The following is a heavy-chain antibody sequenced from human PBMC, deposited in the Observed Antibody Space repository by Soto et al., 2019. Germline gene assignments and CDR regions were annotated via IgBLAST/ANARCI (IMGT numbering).Heavy chain of an antibody. CDR3: ARDWGTDSHYYYYGMDV. D-gene: IGHD3-16*01. J-gene: IGHJ6*02. CDR1: GFTFSSYG. CDR2: FSSSSSYI. Sequence: GRSLRLSCAASGFTFSSYGMNWVRQAPGKGLECVSSFSSSSSYIYYADSVKGRFTISRDNAKNALYLQTNSLRAEDTAVYYCARDWGTDSHYYYYGMDVSGQGTTVTVSS. V-gene: IGHV3-21*01.